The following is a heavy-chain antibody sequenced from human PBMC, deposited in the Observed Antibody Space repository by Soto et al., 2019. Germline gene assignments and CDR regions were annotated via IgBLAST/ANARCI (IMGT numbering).Heavy chain of an antibody. CDR3: ARVPKYDSSGYYYD. CDR1: GGTFSSYT. J-gene: IGHJ4*02. CDR2: IIPILGIA. Sequence: ASVKVSCKASGGTFSSYTISWVRQAPGQGLEWMGRIIPILGIANYAQKFQGRVTITADKSTSTAYMELSSLRSEDTAVYYCARVPKYDSSGYYYDWGQGTLVTVSS. V-gene: IGHV1-69*02. D-gene: IGHD3-22*01.